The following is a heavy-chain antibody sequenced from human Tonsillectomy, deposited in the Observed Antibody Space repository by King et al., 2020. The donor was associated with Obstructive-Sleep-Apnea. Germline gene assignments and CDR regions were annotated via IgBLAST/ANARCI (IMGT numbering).Heavy chain of an antibody. CDR3: ARLSSGWGFDY. CDR1: GGSISSADYY. CDR2: IYYSGNT. D-gene: IGHD6-19*01. J-gene: IGHJ4*02. Sequence: QLQESGPGLVKPSQTLSLTCTVSGGSISSADYYWSWIRQPPGKGLEWIGYIYYSGNTYYNSSLKSRVTISVDTSKNQFSLNLSSVTAADTAVYSCARLSSGWGFDYWGQGTLVTVSS. V-gene: IGHV4-30-4*01.